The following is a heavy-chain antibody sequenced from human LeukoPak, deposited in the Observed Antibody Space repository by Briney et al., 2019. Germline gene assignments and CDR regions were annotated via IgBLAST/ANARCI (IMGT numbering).Heavy chain of an antibody. CDR3: ARDLGGPEFDY. Sequence: GGSLRLSCAASGFTFSSYSMNWVRQAPGKGLEWVSYISSSSSTIYYADSVKGRFTISRDNAKNSLYLQMNSLRAEDTAVYYCARDLGGPEFDYWGQGTLVTVSS. V-gene: IGHV3-48*04. J-gene: IGHJ4*02. D-gene: IGHD3-3*01. CDR1: GFTFSSYS. CDR2: ISSSSSTI.